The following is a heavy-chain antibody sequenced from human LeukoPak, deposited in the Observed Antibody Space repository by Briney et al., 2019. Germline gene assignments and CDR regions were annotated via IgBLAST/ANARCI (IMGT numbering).Heavy chain of an antibody. CDR3: ARSPTRYCSGGSCYPGQGHWFDP. D-gene: IGHD2-15*01. V-gene: IGHV4-61*02. CDR2: IYSSGST. Sequence: SQTLSLTCTVSSGSISSGTYYWSWIRQPAGKGLEWIGRIYSSGSTNYNPSLKSRVTISVDTSKNQFSLKLSSVTAADTAVYYCARSPTRYCSGGSCYPGQGHWFDPWGQGTLVTVSS. J-gene: IGHJ5*02. CDR1: SGSISSGTYY.